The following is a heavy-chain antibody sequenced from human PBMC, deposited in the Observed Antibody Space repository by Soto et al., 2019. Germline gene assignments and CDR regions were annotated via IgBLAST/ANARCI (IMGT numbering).Heavy chain of an antibody. V-gene: IGHV3-30-3*01. D-gene: IGHD6-19*01. CDR2: ISYDGSNK. J-gene: IGHJ6*02. CDR1: GFTFSSYA. Sequence: PGGSLRLSCAASGFTFSSYAMHWVRQAPGKGLGWVAVISYDGSNKYYADSVKGRFTISRDNSKNTLYLQMNSLRAEDTAVYYCAGSSLYYYGMDVWGQGTTVTVSS. CDR3: AGSSLYYYGMDV.